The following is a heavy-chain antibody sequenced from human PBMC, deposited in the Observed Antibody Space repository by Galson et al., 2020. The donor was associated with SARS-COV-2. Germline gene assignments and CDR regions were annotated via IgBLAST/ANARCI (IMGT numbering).Heavy chain of an antibody. Sequence: SETLSLTCAVYGGSFSGYYWSWIRQPPGKGLEWIGEINHSGSTNYNPSLNSRVTISVDTSKNQFSLKLSSVTAADTAVYYCARGELGYGDYLGDYYYYGMDVWGQGTTVTVSS. D-gene: IGHD4-17*01. CDR2: INHSGST. CDR3: ARGELGYGDYLGDYYYYGMDV. J-gene: IGHJ6*02. V-gene: IGHV4-34*01. CDR1: GGSFSGYY.